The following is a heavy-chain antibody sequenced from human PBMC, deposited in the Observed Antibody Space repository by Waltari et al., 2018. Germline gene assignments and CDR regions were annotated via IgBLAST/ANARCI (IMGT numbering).Heavy chain of an antibody. CDR1: GDPLNYW. D-gene: IGHD2-15*01. CDR2: VRGSGRT. Sequence: QLQLQESGPGLVKPSGTRSLLCAVSGDPLNYWWRWVRHPPGKGLEWIGQVRGSGRTNYNPSFASRVTISLDTSTHQFALKMTSATAADTALYYCARDRGRGLYLDTWGQGILVTVSP. V-gene: IGHV4-4*02. J-gene: IGHJ4*02. CDR3: ARDRGRGLYLDT.